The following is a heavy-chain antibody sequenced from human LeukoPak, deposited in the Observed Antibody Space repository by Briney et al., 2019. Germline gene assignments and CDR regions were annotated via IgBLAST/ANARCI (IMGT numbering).Heavy chain of an antibody. CDR1: GFTVSSNY. V-gene: IGHV3-53*04. CDR3: ARTCSSTSCGYFDY. J-gene: IGHJ4*02. CDR2: IYSGGST. Sequence: GGSLRLSCAASGFTVSSNYMSWVRQAPGKGLEWVSVIYSGGSTYYADSVKGRFTISRHNSKNTLYLQMNSLRAEDTAVYYCARTCSSTSCGYFDYWGQGTLVTVSS. D-gene: IGHD2-2*01.